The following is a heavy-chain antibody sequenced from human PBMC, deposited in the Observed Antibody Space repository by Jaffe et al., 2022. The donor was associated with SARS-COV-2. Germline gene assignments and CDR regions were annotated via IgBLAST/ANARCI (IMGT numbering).Heavy chain of an antibody. CDR2: ISYDGTKK. J-gene: IGHJ4*02. D-gene: IGHD2-2*01. Sequence: QVQLVESGGGVVQPGRSLRLSCAASGFTFSSYAIHWVRQAPGKGLEWVSLISYDGTKKYYADSVKGRFTISRDNSKNTLSLQMSSLSAEDTAVYFCARSHSTAWDYFDYWGQGTLVTVSS. V-gene: IGHV3-30*04. CDR1: GFTFSSYA. CDR3: ARSHSTAWDYFDY.